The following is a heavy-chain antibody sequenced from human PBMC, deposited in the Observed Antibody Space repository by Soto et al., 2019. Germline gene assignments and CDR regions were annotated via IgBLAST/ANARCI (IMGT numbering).Heavy chain of an antibody. CDR1: GFTFSSYG. D-gene: IGHD2-15*01. V-gene: IGHV3-30*18. CDR2: ISYDGSNK. Sequence: GGFLRFSCAASGFTFSSYGMHWVRQAPGKGLEWVAVISYDGSNKYYADSVKGRFTISRDNSKNTLYLQMNSLRAEDTAVYYCAKAMNGVDCSGGSCPPSFDYWGQGTLVTVSS. J-gene: IGHJ4*02. CDR3: AKAMNGVDCSGGSCPPSFDY.